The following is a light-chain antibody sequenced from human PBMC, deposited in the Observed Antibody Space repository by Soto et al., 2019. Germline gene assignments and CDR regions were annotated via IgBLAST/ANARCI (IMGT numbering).Light chain of an antibody. CDR2: DVD. Sequence: QSALTQPASVSGSPGQWITISCTGTSSDVGGYNYVSWYQHHPGTAPKLLLYDVDKWPSGVSRRFSGSKSGTTAFLTISGLQAEDEADYYCSSYTTSTNRDVFGGGTKVTVL. J-gene: IGLJ2*01. V-gene: IGLV2-14*03. CDR1: SSDVGGYNY. CDR3: SSYTTSTNRDV.